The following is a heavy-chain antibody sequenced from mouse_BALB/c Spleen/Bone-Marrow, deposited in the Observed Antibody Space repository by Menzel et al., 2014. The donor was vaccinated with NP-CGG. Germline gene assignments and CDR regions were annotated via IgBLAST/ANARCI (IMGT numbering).Heavy chain of an antibody. V-gene: IGHV3-2*02. D-gene: IGHD1-1*01. Sequence: EVKLEESGPGLVKPSQSLSLTCTVTGYSITSDYAWNWIRQFPGNKLEWMGYISYSGDTSYNPSLKSRISITRDTSKNQFFPQLNSVTTADTATYYCARRGYYGSSLDYWGQGTTLTVSS. CDR2: ISYSGDT. CDR3: ARRGYYGSSLDY. CDR1: GYSITSDYA. J-gene: IGHJ2*01.